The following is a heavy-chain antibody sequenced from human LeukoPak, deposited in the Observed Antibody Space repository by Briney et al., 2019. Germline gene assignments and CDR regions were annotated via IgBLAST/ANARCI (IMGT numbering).Heavy chain of an antibody. J-gene: IGHJ4*02. CDR3: ARDRDVAVHHPFY. CDR1: GVSIIRTNW. CDR2: IYYDGVT. Sequence: SETLSLTCAVSGVSIIRTNWWIWVRQTPGRGLEWIGEIYYDGVTNYNPSLKSRVTISIDKSKNHFSLNLTSVTAADTAVYYCARDRDVAVHHPFYWGQGTLSPSPQ. V-gene: IGHV4-4*02. D-gene: IGHD5-24*01.